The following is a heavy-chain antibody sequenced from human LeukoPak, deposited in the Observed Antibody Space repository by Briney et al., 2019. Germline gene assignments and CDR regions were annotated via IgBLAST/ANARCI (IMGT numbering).Heavy chain of an antibody. Sequence: PGGSLRLSCAASGVTFSSYGMSGVRKAPGKGLEWVSTIGGVGGSTYYADSVKGRFTISRDNSKNSLYLQMNSLRAEDTAVYYCARFKGMLRPYFFDYWGQGTLVTVSS. V-gene: IGHV3-23*01. CDR2: IGGVGGST. J-gene: IGHJ4*02. CDR1: GVTFSSYG. D-gene: IGHD3-16*01. CDR3: ARFKGMLRPYFFDY.